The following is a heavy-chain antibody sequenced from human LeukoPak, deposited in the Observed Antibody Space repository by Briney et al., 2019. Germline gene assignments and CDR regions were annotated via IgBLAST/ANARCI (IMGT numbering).Heavy chain of an antibody. D-gene: IGHD5-12*01. CDR3: ARLGGYGYFDY. Sequence: SETLSLTCTVSGGSITGYYWSWIRQPPGKGLEWIGYIYYSGITNYNPSLKSRVTISVDTSKSQFSLKLSSVTAADTAVYYCARLGGYGYFDYWGQGTLVTVSS. CDR1: GGSITGYY. V-gene: IGHV4-59*01. J-gene: IGHJ4*02. CDR2: IYYSGIT.